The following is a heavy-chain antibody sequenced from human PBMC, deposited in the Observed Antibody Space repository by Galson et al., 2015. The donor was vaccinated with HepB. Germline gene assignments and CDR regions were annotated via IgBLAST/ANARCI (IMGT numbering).Heavy chain of an antibody. CDR3: ARRQNYGSGIYSMDV. V-gene: IGHV5-51*01. Sequence: QSGAEVKKPGESLKISCEGSGYSFDSYWIGWVRQMPGKGLEWLGSIYPRASDIRYSQSFQGQVSISADKSINTAYLQWSSLKASDTAMYFCARRQNYGSGIYSMDVWGHGTMVTVSS. J-gene: IGHJ6*02. CDR2: IYPRASDI. D-gene: IGHD2-15*01. CDR1: GYSFDSYW.